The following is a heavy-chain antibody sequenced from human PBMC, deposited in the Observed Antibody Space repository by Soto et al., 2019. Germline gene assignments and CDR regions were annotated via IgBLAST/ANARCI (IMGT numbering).Heavy chain of an antibody. J-gene: IGHJ4*02. CDR3: ATDPPATTYSFDY. V-gene: IGHV1-3*01. CDR1: GSTFPSYA. Sequence: ASVTVSCPASGSTFPSYAMHWVRQAPGQRLEWMGWINAGNGNTKYSQKFQGRVTITRDTSASTAYMELSSLRSEDTAVYYCATDPPATTYSFDYWGQGTLVTVSS. CDR2: INAGNGNT.